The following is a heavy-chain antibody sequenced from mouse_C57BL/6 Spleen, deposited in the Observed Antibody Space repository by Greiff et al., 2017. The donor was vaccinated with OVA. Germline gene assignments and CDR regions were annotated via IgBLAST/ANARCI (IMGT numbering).Heavy chain of an antibody. V-gene: IGHV1-55*01. Sequence: VQLQQSGAELVKPGASVKMSCKASGYTFTSYWITWVKQRPGQGLEWIGDIYPGSGSTNYNEKFKSKATLTVDTSASTAYMQLSSLTSEDSAVYYCARIVTNFDYWGQGTTLTVSS. D-gene: IGHD2-5*01. CDR1: GYTFTSYW. CDR3: ARIVTNFDY. J-gene: IGHJ2*01. CDR2: IYPGSGST.